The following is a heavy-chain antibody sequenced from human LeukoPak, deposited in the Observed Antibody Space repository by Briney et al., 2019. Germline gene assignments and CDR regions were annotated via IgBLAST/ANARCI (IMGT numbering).Heavy chain of an antibody. CDR3: ARGGHIVVVPAAIYY. Sequence: ASVKVSCKASGYTFTGYYMHWVRQAPGQGLEWMGWINPNSGGTNYAQKFQGRVTMTRDTSISTAYMELSRLRSDDTAVYYCARGGHIVVVPAAIYYWGQGTLVTVSS. CDR2: INPNSGGT. J-gene: IGHJ4*02. V-gene: IGHV1-2*02. CDR1: GYTFTGYY. D-gene: IGHD2-2*01.